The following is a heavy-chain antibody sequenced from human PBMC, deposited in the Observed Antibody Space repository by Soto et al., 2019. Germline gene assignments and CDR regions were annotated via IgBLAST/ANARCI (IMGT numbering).Heavy chain of an antibody. CDR1: GFTFSSYS. Sequence: GGSLRLSCAASGFTFSSYSMNWVRQAPGKGLEWVSSISSSSSYIYYADSVKGRFTISRDNAKNSLYLQMNSLRAEDTAVYYCAREVAAAGIPPYYFDYWGQGTLVTVSS. CDR3: AREVAAAGIPPYYFDY. J-gene: IGHJ4*02. D-gene: IGHD6-13*01. CDR2: ISSSSSYI. V-gene: IGHV3-21*01.